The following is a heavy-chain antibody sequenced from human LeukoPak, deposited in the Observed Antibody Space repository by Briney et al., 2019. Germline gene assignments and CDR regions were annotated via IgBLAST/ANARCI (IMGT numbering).Heavy chain of an antibody. CDR1: GGSISSGGYY. CDR3: AREWFGGKNWFDP. Sequence: SETLSLTCTVSGGSISSGGYYWSWIRQHPGKGLEWIGYIYYSGSTYYNPSLKSRVTISVDTSKNQFSLKLSSVTAADTAVYYCAREWFGGKNWFDPWGQGTLVTVSS. J-gene: IGHJ5*02. CDR2: IYYSGST. D-gene: IGHD3-10*01. V-gene: IGHV4-31*03.